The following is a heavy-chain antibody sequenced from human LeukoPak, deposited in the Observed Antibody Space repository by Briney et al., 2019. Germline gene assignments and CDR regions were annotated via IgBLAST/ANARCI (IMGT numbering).Heavy chain of an antibody. CDR3: ARDRDYYGMDV. CDR1: GFTFSSSA. V-gene: IGHV3-23*01. J-gene: IGHJ6*02. Sequence: GGSLRLSCAASGFTFSSSAMSWVRQVPGKGLEWVSGISASGGSTSYADSVRGRFTISRDNSKNTLYVQMNSLRDEDTAVYYCARDRDYYGMDVWGQGTTVTVSS. CDR2: ISASGGST. D-gene: IGHD3-10*01.